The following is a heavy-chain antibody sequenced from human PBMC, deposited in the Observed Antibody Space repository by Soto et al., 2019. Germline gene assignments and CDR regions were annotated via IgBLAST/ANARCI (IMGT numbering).Heavy chain of an antibody. Sequence: ASETLSLTCSVSGGSVNSGGSYWGWIRQSPGKGLEWIGHIYYTGTTNYDTSLKSRVTISPDTSKNQFSLRLTSVTASDTAVYFCVRGDFVWGSYRYTRQRVYYFDNWGQGTLVTVSS. CDR2: IYYTGTT. J-gene: IGHJ4*02. CDR3: VRGDFVWGSYRYTRQRVYYFDN. D-gene: IGHD3-16*01. V-gene: IGHV4-61*08. CDR1: GGSVNSGGSY.